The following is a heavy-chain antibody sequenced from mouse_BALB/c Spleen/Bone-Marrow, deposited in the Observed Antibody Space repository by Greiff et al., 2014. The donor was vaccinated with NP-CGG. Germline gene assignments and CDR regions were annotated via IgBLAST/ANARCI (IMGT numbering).Heavy chain of an antibody. V-gene: IGHV5-6-4*01. CDR1: GFTFSSYA. Sequence: EVNVVESGGGLVKPGGSLKLSCAASGFTFSSYAMSWVRQTPEKRLEWVATISSGGSYTYYPDSVKGRFTISRDNAKNTLYLQMSSLKSEDTAMYYCTKIYYGYDGGYYYAMDYWGQGTSDTVSS. D-gene: IGHD2-2*01. CDR3: TKIYYGYDGGYYYAMDY. CDR2: ISSGGSYT. J-gene: IGHJ4*01.